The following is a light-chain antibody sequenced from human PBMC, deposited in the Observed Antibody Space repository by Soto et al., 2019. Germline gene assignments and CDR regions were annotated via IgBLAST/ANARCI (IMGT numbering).Light chain of an antibody. CDR2: EDD. V-gene: IGLV6-57*01. Sequence: NFMLTQPHSVSGSPGKTVTISCTRSCGNIVSNYVQWYQQRPGSSPTTVIFEDDDRPSGVPDRFSASLDTSTNSASLTISGLKPEDEADYYCQSYDADILIFGGGTKLTVL. J-gene: IGLJ2*01. CDR3: QSYDADILI. CDR1: CGNIVSNY.